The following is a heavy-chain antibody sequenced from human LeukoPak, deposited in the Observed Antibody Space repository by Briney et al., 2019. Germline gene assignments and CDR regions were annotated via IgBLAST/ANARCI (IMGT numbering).Heavy chain of an antibody. Sequence: GGSLRLSCVASEFTFSRHAMNWVRQAPGKGLEWVSSISGGGESTYYADSVKGRFAVSRDNSKNTLYLQINSLRGEDTAVYYCAEGKYSSGGVPDYWGQGTLVTVSS. CDR3: AEGKYSSGGVPDY. CDR1: EFTFSRHA. D-gene: IGHD6-19*01. J-gene: IGHJ4*02. CDR2: ISGGGEST. V-gene: IGHV3-23*01.